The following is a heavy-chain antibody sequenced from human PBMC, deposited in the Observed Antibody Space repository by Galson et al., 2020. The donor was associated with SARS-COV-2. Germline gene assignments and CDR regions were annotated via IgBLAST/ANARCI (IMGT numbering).Heavy chain of an antibody. J-gene: IGHJ2*01. CDR3: ARDKGSGFQMHWYFDL. V-gene: IGHV3-21*01. D-gene: IGHD3-22*01. CDR2: IAGSGAYK. Sequence: GYLRPYCAASGITFRDHNMIWVRQAPGKGLEWVSSIAGSGAYKYYADSMKGRFTIPRDNAKKSVYLQLNSLRDEDTAVYYCARDKGSGFQMHWYFDLWGRGTLVSVSS. CDR1: GITFRDHN.